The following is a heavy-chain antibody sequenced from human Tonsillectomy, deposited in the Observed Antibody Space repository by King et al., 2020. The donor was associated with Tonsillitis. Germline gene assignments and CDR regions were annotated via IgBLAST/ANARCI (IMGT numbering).Heavy chain of an antibody. V-gene: IGHV3-21*01. J-gene: IGHJ3*02. CDR3: AKDKGADYYDSRRGAFDI. CDR1: GFTFSDHD. CDR2: ISSSRRYI. D-gene: IGHD3-22*01. Sequence: VQLVESGGGLVKPGGSLRLSCATSGFTFSDHDMNWVRQAPGKGLEWVSSISSSRRYIYYGDSLKGRFTVSRDNAKNSLYLQMNSLRAEDTAVYYCAKDKGADYYDSRRGAFDIWGQGTMVTVSS.